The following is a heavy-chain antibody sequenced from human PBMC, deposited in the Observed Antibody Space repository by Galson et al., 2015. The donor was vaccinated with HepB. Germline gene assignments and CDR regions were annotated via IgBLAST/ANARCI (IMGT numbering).Heavy chain of an antibody. CDR2: IWHDGSNQ. CDR1: GFTFSRHG. CDR3: VRESLMAMVTFDL. D-gene: IGHD5-18*01. V-gene: IGHV3-33*01. Sequence: SLRLSCAASGFTFSRHGIHWVRQAPGKGLECLAMIWHDGSNQLYADSVKGRFTISSDNSKNKLYLQMNSLRAEDTAIYYCVRESLMAMVTFDLWGRGTLVTVSS. J-gene: IGHJ4*02.